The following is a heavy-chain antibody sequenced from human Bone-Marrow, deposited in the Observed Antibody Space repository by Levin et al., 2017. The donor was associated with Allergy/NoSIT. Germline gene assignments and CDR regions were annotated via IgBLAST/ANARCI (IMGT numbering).Heavy chain of an antibody. CDR3: AKDRHGYFDTSGYYPGSGAFEM. CDR2: ISSGDDK. CDR1: GFTFSSYA. Sequence: GESLKISCAASGFTFSSYALSWVRQAPGKGLEWVSAISSGDDKFYADSAKGRFTISRDNSRNTLCLQLNSLRAEDTAVYYCAKDRHGYFDTSGYYPGSGAFEMWGQGTMVTVSS. V-gene: IGHV3-23*01. J-gene: IGHJ3*02. D-gene: IGHD3-22*01.